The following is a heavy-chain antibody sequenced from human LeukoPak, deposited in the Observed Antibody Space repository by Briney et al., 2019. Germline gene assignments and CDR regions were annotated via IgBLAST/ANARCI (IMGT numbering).Heavy chain of an antibody. CDR3: ARDHGVYCSSTSCYSTNWFDP. CDR2: INPNSGGT. D-gene: IGHD2-2*01. CDR1: RYTFTGYY. Sequence: ASVKVSCKASRYTFTGYYMHWVRQAPGQGLEWMGWINPNSGGTNYAQKFQGRVTMTRDTSISTAYMELSRLRSDDTAVYYCARDHGVYCSSTSCYSTNWFDPWGQGTLVTVSS. J-gene: IGHJ5*02. V-gene: IGHV1-2*02.